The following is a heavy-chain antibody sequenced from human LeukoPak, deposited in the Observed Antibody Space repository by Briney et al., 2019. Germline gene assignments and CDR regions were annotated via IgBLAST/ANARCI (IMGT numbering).Heavy chain of an antibody. Sequence: PSETLSLTCTVSGGSISSYYWSWIRQPAGKGLEWIGRIYTSGSTNYNPSLKSRVTMSVDTSKNQFSLKLSSVTAADTAAYYCARFYPDYGDYHGSGMDVWGQGTTVTVSS. V-gene: IGHV4-4*07. CDR1: GGSISSYY. CDR3: ARFYPDYGDYHGSGMDV. J-gene: IGHJ6*02. CDR2: IYTSGST. D-gene: IGHD4-17*01.